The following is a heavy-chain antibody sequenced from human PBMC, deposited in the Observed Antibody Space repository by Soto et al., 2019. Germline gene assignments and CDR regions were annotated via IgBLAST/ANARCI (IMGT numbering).Heavy chain of an antibody. CDR3: ARGYFDL. Sequence: QVQLVQSGAEVKKPGASVKVSCKASGYTFITYYMHWVRQAPGLGLEWVGTINPSAGTTNYAQKFQGRVTMTRDTSTSTVYMELSSLRSEDTAVYLCARGYFDLWGRGTLVTVSS. V-gene: IGHV1-46*01. CDR2: INPSAGTT. CDR1: GYTFITYY. J-gene: IGHJ2*01.